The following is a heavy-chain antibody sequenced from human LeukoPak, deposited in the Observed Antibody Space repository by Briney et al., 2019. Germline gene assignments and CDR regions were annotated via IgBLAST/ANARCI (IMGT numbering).Heavy chain of an antibody. CDR3: ARDSLYSSSRGDFDY. CDR1: GFTFSSYG. V-gene: IGHV3-33*01. Sequence: GSLRLSCAASGFTFSSYGMHWVRQAPGKGLEWVAVIWYDGSNKFYADSVKGRFTISRDNSKNTLYLQMNSLRAEDTAVYYCARDSLYSSSRGDFDYWGQGTLVAVSS. J-gene: IGHJ4*02. CDR2: IWYDGSNK. D-gene: IGHD6-13*01.